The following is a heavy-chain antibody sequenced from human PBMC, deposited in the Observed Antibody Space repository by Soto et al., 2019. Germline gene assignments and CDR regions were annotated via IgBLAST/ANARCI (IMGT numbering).Heavy chain of an antibody. CDR1: GVSITSTDW. Sequence: QVQLQESGPGLVKPSETLSLSCAVSGVSITSTDWWRWVRQPPGKGLQWIGEVSLGGGANYNPSLKSRVTISVDNSKNQFSLTLNSVTAADTAVYFCAGSTADTTLKESAFWGQGTLVTVSS. J-gene: IGHJ4*02. V-gene: IGHV4-4*02. D-gene: IGHD4-4*01. CDR2: VSLGGGA. CDR3: AGSTADTTLKESAF.